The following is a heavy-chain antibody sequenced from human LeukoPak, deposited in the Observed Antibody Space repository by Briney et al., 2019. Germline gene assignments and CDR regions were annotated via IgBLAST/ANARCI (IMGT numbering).Heavy chain of an antibody. CDR1: GFTFSSYS. D-gene: IGHD3-3*01. CDR3: ARDGGIGLDY. J-gene: IGHJ4*02. V-gene: IGHV3-48*04. CDR2: ISSSSSTI. Sequence: PGGSLRLSCAASGFTFSSYSMNWVRQAPGKGLEWVSYISSSSSTIYYADSVKGRFTISRDVSKNTLYLQMNSLRAEDTAVYYCARDGGIGLDYWGQGTLVTVSS.